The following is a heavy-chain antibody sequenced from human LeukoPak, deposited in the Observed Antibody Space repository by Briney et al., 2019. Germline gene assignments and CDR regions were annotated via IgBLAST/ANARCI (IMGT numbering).Heavy chain of an antibody. CDR3: VKDLSDYGDYEKQ. CDR2: ISSSGGST. CDR1: GFSFSNYG. Sequence: WGSLSLSCSASGFSFSNYGMHWVRQAPGKGLEYVSAISSSGGSTYHADSVKGRFTISRDNSKNTLYLQMSSLRAEDTAVYYCVKDLSDYGDYEKQWGQGTLVSVSS. D-gene: IGHD4-17*01. J-gene: IGHJ4*02. V-gene: IGHV3-64D*09.